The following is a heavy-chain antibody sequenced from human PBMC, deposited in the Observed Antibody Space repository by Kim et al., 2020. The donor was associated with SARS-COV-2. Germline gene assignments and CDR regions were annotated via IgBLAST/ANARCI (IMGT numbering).Heavy chain of an antibody. Sequence: SETLSLTCAVYGGSFSGYYWRWIRQPPGKGLEWIGEINHSGSTNYNPSLKSRVTIAVDTSKNQFALKLSSVTAADTAVYYCARGLSARGDPLVGRYYYGMDVWGQGTTVTVSP. D-gene: IGHD2-2*01. CDR3: ARGLSARGDPLVGRYYYGMDV. V-gene: IGHV4-34*01. CDR2: INHSGST. CDR1: GGSFSGYY. J-gene: IGHJ6*01.